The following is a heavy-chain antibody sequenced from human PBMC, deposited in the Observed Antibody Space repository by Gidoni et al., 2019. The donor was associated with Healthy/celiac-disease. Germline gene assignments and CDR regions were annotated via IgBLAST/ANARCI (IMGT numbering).Heavy chain of an antibody. J-gene: IGHJ6*02. CDR2: ISSSSSYI. CDR1: GFTFSSYS. V-gene: IGHV3-21*01. D-gene: IGHD3-10*01. Sequence: EVQLVESGGGLVKPGGSLRLSCAASGFTFSSYSMNWVRQAPGKGLEWVSSISSSSSYIYYADSVKGRFTISRDNAKNSLYLQMNSLRAEDTAVYYCAREGGSGSDISGGMDVWGQGTTVTVSS. CDR3: AREGGSGSDISGGMDV.